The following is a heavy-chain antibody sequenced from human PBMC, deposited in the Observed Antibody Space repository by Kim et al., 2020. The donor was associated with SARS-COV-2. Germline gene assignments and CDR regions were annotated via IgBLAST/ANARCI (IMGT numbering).Heavy chain of an antibody. Sequence: GGSLRLSCAASGFTFSTYAMSWARQAPGKGLEWGSTISDSGLRTHYADSVKGRFTISRDNSKSTLFLQMNYLRAEDTAIYYCEASDYWGQGSLVTVSS. J-gene: IGHJ4*02. CDR1: GFTFSTYA. V-gene: IGHV3-23*01. CDR2: ISDSGLRT. CDR3: EASDY.